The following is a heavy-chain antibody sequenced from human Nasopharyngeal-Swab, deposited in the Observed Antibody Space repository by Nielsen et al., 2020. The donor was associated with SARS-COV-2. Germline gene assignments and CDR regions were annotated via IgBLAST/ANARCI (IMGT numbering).Heavy chain of an antibody. D-gene: IGHD3-10*01. J-gene: IGHJ6*02. CDR2: IIPIFGTA. V-gene: IGHV1-69*13. Sequence: SVKVSCKASGGTFSSYAISWVRQAPGQGLEWMGGIIPIFGTANYAQKFQGRVTISADESTSTAYMELSSLRSEDTAVYYCARKRRGYYYYGMDVWGQGTTVTVSS. CDR3: ARKRRGYYYYGMDV. CDR1: GGTFSSYA.